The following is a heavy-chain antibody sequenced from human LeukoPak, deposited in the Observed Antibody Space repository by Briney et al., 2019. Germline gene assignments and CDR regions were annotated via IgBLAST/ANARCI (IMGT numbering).Heavy chain of an antibody. J-gene: IGHJ4*02. CDR3: ARIMRVDYGTYYFNY. D-gene: IGHD4/OR15-4a*01. CDR2: ARNRRNGYST. V-gene: IGHV3-72*01. CDR1: GFTFSDHY. Sequence: GGSLRLSCAASGFTFSDHYIDWVRQAPGKGLEWVGRARNRRNGYSTQYAASVKGRFTFSRDDSENTVYLQMNSLKTEDTAVYFCARIMRVDYGTYYFNYWGPGTLVTVSS.